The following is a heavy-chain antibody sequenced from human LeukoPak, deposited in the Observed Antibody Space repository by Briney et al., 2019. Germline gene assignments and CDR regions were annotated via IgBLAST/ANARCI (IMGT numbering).Heavy chain of an antibody. CDR3: ARDLLWDGSSGHTPYYFDY. J-gene: IGHJ4*02. D-gene: IGHD3-22*01. Sequence: ASVKVSCKASGYTFTGYYMHWVRQAPGQGLEWMGWINPNSGGTNYAQKFQGRVTMTRDTSISTAYMELSRLRSDDTAVYYCARDLLWDGSSGHTPYYFDYWGQGTLVTVSS. CDR2: INPNSGGT. CDR1: GYTFTGYY. V-gene: IGHV1-2*02.